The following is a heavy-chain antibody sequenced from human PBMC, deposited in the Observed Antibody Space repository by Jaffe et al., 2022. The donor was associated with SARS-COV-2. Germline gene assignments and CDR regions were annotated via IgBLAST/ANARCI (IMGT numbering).Heavy chain of an antibody. CDR1: GFTFDDYA. V-gene: IGHV3-9*01. D-gene: IGHD4-17*01. Sequence: EVQLVESGGGLVQPGRSLRLSCAASGFTFDDYAMHWVRQAPGKGLEWVSGISWNSGSIGYADSVKGRFTISRDNAKNSLYLQMNSLRAEDTALYYCAKDAKRVSRLPDKYYYYGMDVWGQGTTVTVSS. CDR2: ISWNSGSI. J-gene: IGHJ6*02. CDR3: AKDAKRVSRLPDKYYYYGMDV.